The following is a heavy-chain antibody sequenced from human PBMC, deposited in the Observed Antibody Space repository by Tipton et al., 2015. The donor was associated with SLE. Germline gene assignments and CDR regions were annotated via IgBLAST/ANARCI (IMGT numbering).Heavy chain of an antibody. Sequence: LRLSCAVYGGSFNTYYWSWIRQPPGKGLEWIGEINRSGSTNYNPSLKSRVTISVDTSKNQFSLKLSSVTAADTAVYYCASYREDAFDIWGQGTMVTVSS. V-gene: IGHV4-34*01. CDR3: ASYREDAFDI. CDR2: INRSGST. D-gene: IGHD1-26*01. CDR1: GGSFNTYY. J-gene: IGHJ3*02.